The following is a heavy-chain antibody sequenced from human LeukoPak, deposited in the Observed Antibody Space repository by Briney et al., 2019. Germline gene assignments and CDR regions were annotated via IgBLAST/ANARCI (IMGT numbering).Heavy chain of an antibody. D-gene: IGHD1-1*01. CDR3: VRRKGYLNVWNEGFDS. CDR1: GGSISPYY. V-gene: IGHV4-59*08. J-gene: IGHJ4*02. Sequence: PSETLSLTCTVSGGSISPYYWSWIRQPPGKGLEWIGYVYYSGSTNYNPSLKSRVTISVDTSKNQFSLKLNSVTAADTAVYFCVRRKGYLNVWNEGFDSWGQGTLVTVSS. CDR2: VYYSGST.